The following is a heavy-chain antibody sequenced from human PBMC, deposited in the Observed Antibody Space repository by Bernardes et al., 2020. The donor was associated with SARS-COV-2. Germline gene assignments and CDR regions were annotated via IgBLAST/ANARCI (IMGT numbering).Heavy chain of an antibody. V-gene: IGHV1-2*02. Sequence: ASVKVSCKASGYTFTGYYMHWVRQAPGQGLEWMGWINPNSGGTNYAQKFQGRVTMTRDTSISTAYMELSRLRSDDTAVYYCARDRGRNNWNRVGFDPWGQGTLVTVSS. D-gene: IGHD1-20*01. CDR1: GYTFTGYY. CDR3: ARDRGRNNWNRVGFDP. J-gene: IGHJ5*02. CDR2: INPNSGGT.